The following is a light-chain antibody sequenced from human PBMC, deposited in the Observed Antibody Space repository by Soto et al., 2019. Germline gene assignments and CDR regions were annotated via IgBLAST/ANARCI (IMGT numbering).Light chain of an antibody. CDR1: QSLVHSDGNTH. CDR2: KVS. Sequence: DVVMTQSPLSLPVTLGQPASISCRSSQSLVHSDGNTHLNWFQQRPGQSPRRLISKVSNRDSGVPDRFGGSALGADLTGTISTVEAEDVGVYYGTQCTHWAYTVGQGTMLVIK. V-gene: IGKV2-30*02. CDR3: TQCTHWAYT. J-gene: IGKJ2*01.